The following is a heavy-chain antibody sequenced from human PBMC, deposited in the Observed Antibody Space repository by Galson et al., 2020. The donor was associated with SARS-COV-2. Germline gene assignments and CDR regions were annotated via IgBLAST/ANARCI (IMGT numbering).Heavy chain of an antibody. Sequence: SQTLSLTCTVSGGSISGGAYYWSWIRQNPGKGLEWIGYIYYSGSTYYNPSLKSRVTISLDTSKNSFSLELSSVTAADTAIYYCARVPPAHDAFDIWGPGTTVTVSS. CDR3: ARVPPAHDAFDI. V-gene: IGHV4-31*03. CDR2: IYYSGST. J-gene: IGHJ3*02. CDR1: GGSISGGAYY.